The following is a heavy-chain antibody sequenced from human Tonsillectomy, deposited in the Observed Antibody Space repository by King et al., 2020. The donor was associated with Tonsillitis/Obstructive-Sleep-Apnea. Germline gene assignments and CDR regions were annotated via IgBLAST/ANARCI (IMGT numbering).Heavy chain of an antibody. CDR2: ISWNSGAI. J-gene: IGHJ3*02. CDR1: GFTFDDYA. Sequence: QLVQSGGGLVQPGRSLRLSCVASGFTFDDYAMHWVRQAPGKGLEWVSGISWNSGAIGYADSVKGRFTISRDNAKNSLYLQMNSLRAEDTAFYYCATDCDPRSSGWYLDAFDIWGQGTLVTVSS. D-gene: IGHD6-19*01. V-gene: IGHV3-9*01. CDR3: ATDCDPRSSGWYLDAFDI.